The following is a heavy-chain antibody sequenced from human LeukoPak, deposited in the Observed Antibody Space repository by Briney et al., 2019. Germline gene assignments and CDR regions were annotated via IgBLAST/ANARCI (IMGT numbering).Heavy chain of an antibody. CDR2: MYSRGSS. CDR1: GFTVGNNY. J-gene: IGHJ4*02. V-gene: IGHV3-66*02. CDR3: ARGQIVGVQGDF. D-gene: IGHD1-26*01. Sequence: GGSLTLSCTVSGFTVGNNYMSWLRQAPGKGLEWVALMYSRGSSHYADSVRGRFTISRDSSKNTVYLQMNSLTAEDTAVYYCARGQIVGVQGDFWGQGTLVTVSS.